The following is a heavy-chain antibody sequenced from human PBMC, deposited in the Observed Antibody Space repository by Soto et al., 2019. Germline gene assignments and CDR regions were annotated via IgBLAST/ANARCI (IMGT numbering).Heavy chain of an antibody. D-gene: IGHD1-26*01. CDR3: AKDGASGSYPPYYYFGMDV. CDR1: GFTFSSYA. V-gene: IGHV3-23*01. J-gene: IGHJ6*02. CDR2: ISGSGGNA. Sequence: EVQLLDSGGGLVQPGGSLRLSCAASGFTFSSYAMSWVRQAPGKGLEWVSTISGSGGNAYYADSVKGRFSISRDNSKNTLRLQMNRLRADDTAVYYCAKDGASGSYPPYYYFGMDVWGQGTTVTVSS.